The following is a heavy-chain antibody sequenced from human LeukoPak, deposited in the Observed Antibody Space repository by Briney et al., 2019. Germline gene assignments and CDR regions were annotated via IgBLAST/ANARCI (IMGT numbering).Heavy chain of an antibody. D-gene: IGHD6-19*01. Sequence: TLXLTCAVYGGSFSGCYWSWIRQPPGKGLEWIGEINHSGSTNYNPSLKSRVTISVDTSKNQFSLKLSSVTAADTAVYYCARSISLRGYSSGWYDYWGQGTLVTVSS. V-gene: IGHV4-34*01. J-gene: IGHJ4*02. CDR2: INHSGST. CDR1: GGSFSGCY. CDR3: ARSISLRGYSSGWYDY.